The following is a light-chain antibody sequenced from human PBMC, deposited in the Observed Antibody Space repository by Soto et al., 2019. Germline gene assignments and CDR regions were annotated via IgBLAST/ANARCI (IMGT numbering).Light chain of an antibody. V-gene: IGLV1-44*01. CDR2: SSD. CDR3: AAWDDSLNAWA. CDR1: SSNIGRNT. Sequence: QSVLTQPPSASGTPGQRVTISCSGSSSNIGRNTVKWYRQLPGTAPKLLIGSSDQRPSGVPDRVSVSQSGTSASLAISGLQSEDEADYICAAWDDSLNAWAFGGGTQLTVL. J-gene: IGLJ3*02.